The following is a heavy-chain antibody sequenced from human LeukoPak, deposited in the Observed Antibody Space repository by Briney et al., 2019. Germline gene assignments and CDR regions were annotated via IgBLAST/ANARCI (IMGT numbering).Heavy chain of an antibody. CDR2: MNPNSGNT. CDR3: ARVDCSGGSCYSLFDY. V-gene: IGHV1-8*01. D-gene: IGHD2-15*01. CDR1: GYTFTSYD. Sequence: ASVKVSCKASGYTFTSYDINWVRQATGQGLEWMGWMNPNSGNTGYAQKFQGRVTMTRNTSISTAYMELSSLRSDDTAVYYCARVDCSGGSCYSLFDYWGQGTLVTVSS. J-gene: IGHJ4*02.